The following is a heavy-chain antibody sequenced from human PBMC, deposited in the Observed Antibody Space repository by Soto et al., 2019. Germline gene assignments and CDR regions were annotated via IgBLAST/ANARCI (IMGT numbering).Heavy chain of an antibody. CDR2: ISSSSSYI. J-gene: IGHJ6*02. V-gene: IGHV3-21*01. CDR1: GFTFSSYS. CDR3: ARGNSSPWYYYYYGMDV. D-gene: IGHD6-6*01. Sequence: PGGSLRLSCAASGFTFSSYSMNWVRQAPGKGLEWVSSISSSSSYIYYADSVKGRFAISRDNAKNSLYLQMNSLRAEDTAVYYCARGNSSPWYYYYYGMDVWGQRTTVTVSS.